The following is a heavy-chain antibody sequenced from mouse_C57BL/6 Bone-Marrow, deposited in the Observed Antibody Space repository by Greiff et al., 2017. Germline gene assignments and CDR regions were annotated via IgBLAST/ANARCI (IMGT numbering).Heavy chain of an antibody. Sequence: EVKLMESGAELVRPGASVKLSCTASGFNIKDAYMHWVKQRPEQGLEWIGWIDPENGDTEYGSQFPGKATITADTSSNTAYLQLSSLTSEDTAVYYCTTSPSLLHEDYWGQGTTLTVSS. CDR1: GFNIKDAY. V-gene: IGHV14-4*01. D-gene: IGHD1-2*01. CDR2: IDPENGDT. J-gene: IGHJ2*01. CDR3: TTSPSLLHEDY.